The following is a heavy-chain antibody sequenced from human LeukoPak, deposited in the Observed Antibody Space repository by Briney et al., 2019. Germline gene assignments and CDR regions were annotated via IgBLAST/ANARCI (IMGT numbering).Heavy chain of an antibody. CDR2: ISGSGGST. CDR1: GFTFSSYA. D-gene: IGHD3-10*01. J-gene: IGHJ4*02. Sequence: GGSLRLSCAASGFTFSSYAMSWVRQAPGKGLEWVSGISGSGGSTFYADSVKGRFTISRDNSKSTLYLQMNSLRAEDTAVYYCAKDVYGSGSYSNYFDYWGQGTLVTVSS. CDR3: AKDVYGSGSYSNYFDY. V-gene: IGHV3-23*01.